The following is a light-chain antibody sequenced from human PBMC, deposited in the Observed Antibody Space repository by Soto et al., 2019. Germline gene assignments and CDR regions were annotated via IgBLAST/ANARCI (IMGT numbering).Light chain of an antibody. V-gene: IGKV3-20*01. CDR3: QQYTSPPWT. CDR2: GAS. CDR1: QSVPGNY. J-gene: IGKJ1*01. Sequence: EIVLTQSPGTLSLSPGERATLSCRVSQSVPGNYLAWLQQKPGQSPRVLIYGASSRAAGIPDRFSGSGSGTDFTLTISRLEPEDFAVYYCQQYTSPPWTLGQGTKVETK.